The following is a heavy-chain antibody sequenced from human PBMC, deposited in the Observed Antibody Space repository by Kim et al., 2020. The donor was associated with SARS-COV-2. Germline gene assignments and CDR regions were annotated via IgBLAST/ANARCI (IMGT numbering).Heavy chain of an antibody. D-gene: IGHD3-9*01. Sequence: GGSLRLSCAASGFTFSSYSMNWVRQAPGKGLEWVSSISSSSSYIYYADSVKGRFTISRDNAKNSLYLQMNSLRAEDTAVYYCASSRLRYFDWLGSEYYFDYWGQGTLVTVSS. CDR1: GFTFSSYS. J-gene: IGHJ4*02. CDR3: ASSRLRYFDWLGSEYYFDY. CDR2: ISSSSSYI. V-gene: IGHV3-21*04.